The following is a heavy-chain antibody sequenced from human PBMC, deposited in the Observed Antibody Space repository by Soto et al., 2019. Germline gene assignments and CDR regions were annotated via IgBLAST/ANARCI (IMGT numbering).Heavy chain of an antibody. CDR3: ARRWGPTFDF. CDR2: IYYSGST. Sequence: QVQLQESGPGLVKPSETLSLTCTVSGGSISSYYWSWIRQPPGKGLEWIGYIYYSGSTNYNPSLXRXAXIXXDTSKNQFSLKLSSVTAADTAVYYCARRWGPTFDFWGQGTLVTVSS. J-gene: IGHJ4*02. D-gene: IGHD1-26*01. CDR1: GGSISSYY. V-gene: IGHV4-59*01.